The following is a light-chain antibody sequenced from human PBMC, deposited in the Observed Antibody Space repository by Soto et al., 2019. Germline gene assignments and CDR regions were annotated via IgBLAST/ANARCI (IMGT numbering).Light chain of an antibody. CDR1: SSNIGKNY. Sequence: QSVLTQPPSVSASPGQKVTFSCSGSSSNIGKNYVSWYQQGPGTAPKLLIYEDNKRRSGIPDRFSGSKSGTSATLGITGLQTGDEADYYCGTWDSSLSVVVFGTGTKVTVL. CDR2: EDN. CDR3: GTWDSSLSVVV. J-gene: IGLJ1*01. V-gene: IGLV1-51*02.